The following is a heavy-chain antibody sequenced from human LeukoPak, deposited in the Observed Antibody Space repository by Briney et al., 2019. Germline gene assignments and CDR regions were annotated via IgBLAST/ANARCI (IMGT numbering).Heavy chain of an antibody. V-gene: IGHV4-4*02. CDR3: ARGTHSSSPIPLDY. J-gene: IGHJ4*02. Sequence: PSVTLSLTCAVSGGSISSNNWWSWVRQPPGKGLEWIGEIYHHGATNYNPSLKSRVTLSVDKSKNQFSLELSSVTAADAAVYYCARGTHSSSPIPLDYWGQGTLVTVSS. CDR2: IYHHGAT. D-gene: IGHD6-6*01. CDR1: GGSISSNNW.